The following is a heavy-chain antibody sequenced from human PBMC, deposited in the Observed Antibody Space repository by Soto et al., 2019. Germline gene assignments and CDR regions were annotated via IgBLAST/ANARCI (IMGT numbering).Heavy chain of an antibody. CDR1: GYTFTGYY. Sequence: GESLKISCKGSGYTFTGYYMHWVRQAPGQGLEWMGWINPNSGGTNYAQKFQGRVTMTRDTSISTAYMELSRLRSDDTAVYYCARDVDYDFWSGYPDAFDIWGQGTMVTVSS. CDR3: ARDVDYDFWSGYPDAFDI. CDR2: INPNSGGT. V-gene: IGHV1-2*02. J-gene: IGHJ3*02. D-gene: IGHD3-3*01.